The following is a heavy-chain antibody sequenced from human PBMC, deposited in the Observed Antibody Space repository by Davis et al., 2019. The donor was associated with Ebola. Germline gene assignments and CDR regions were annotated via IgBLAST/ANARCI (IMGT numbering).Heavy chain of an antibody. CDR2: LGTSADT. CDR3: AKDNNAVTIMVGAFDI. V-gene: IGHV3-23*01. D-gene: IGHD4-17*01. J-gene: IGHJ3*02. Sequence: GGSLRLSCSASGFIFSSYVMSWVRQAPGTGLEWVSTLGTSADTYYAESVKGRFTISRDNSKNTLYLQMNGLRVEDTAIYYCAKDNNAVTIMVGAFDIWGQGTVVTVSS. CDR1: GFIFSSYV.